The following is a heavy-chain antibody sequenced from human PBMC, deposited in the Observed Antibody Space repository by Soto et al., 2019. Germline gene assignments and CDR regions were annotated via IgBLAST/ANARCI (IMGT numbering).Heavy chain of an antibody. J-gene: IGHJ4*02. CDR1: GYSITSGHY. CDR2: IYHSGST. V-gene: IGHV4-38-2*02. CDR3: ARVGFRGSYHYYFES. D-gene: IGHD1-26*01. Sequence: LSLTCTVSGYSITSGHYWGWIRQPPGKGLEWIGSIYHSGSTYYNPSLKRRFAISVDTSKNQFSLKMSSVTAADTAVYYCARVGFRGSYHYYFESWGQGTLVTVST.